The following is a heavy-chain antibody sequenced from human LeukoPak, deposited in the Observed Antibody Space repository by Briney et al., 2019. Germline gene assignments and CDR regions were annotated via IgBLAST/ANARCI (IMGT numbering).Heavy chain of an antibody. CDR2: ISWNSGSI. CDR3: AKDRSPSSWYYFDY. CDR1: GFTFDDYA. J-gene: IGHJ4*02. Sequence: PGRSLRLSCAASGFTFDDYAMHWVRQAPGKGLEGVSGISWNSGSIGYADSVKGRFTISRDNAKNSLYLQMNSLRAEDTALYYCAKDRSPSSWYYFDYWGQGTLVTVSS. V-gene: IGHV3-9*01. D-gene: IGHD6-13*01.